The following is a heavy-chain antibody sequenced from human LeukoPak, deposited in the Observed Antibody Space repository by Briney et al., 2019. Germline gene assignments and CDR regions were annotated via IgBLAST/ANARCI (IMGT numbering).Heavy chain of an antibody. Sequence: TSETLSLTCTVFGGSISTYYWSWIRQPPGKGLEWIGRIYTSGSTNYNPSLKSRVTISVDTSKNQFSLKLSSVTAADTAVYYCARDSIPFTMVRERENLWGQGTLVTVSS. CDR3: ARDSIPFTMVRERENL. V-gene: IGHV4-4*08. D-gene: IGHD3-10*01. J-gene: IGHJ4*02. CDR2: IYTSGST. CDR1: GGSISTYY.